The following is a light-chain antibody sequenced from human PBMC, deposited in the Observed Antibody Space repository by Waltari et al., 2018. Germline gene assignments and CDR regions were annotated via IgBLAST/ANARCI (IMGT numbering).Light chain of an antibody. CDR2: GES. CDR3: QQSYT. J-gene: IGKJ4*01. V-gene: IGKV1-39*01. CDR1: QSISEY. Sequence: DIQMTQSPSSLSASVGEKVTITCRASQSISEYLNWYQQKPGKAPKLLIYGESSLQSGVPSRFSGSGSGTDFTLSITSLQPEDSATYYCQQSYTFGGGTKVEIK.